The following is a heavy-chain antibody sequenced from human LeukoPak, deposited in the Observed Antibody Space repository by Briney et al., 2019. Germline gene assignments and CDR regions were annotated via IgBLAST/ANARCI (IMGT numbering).Heavy chain of an antibody. J-gene: IGHJ6*03. CDR3: ARDPGVTMVRGVIPIEYYYYYYMDV. D-gene: IGHD3-10*01. CDR1: GYTFTSYY. CDR2: INPSGGST. V-gene: IGHV1-46*01. Sequence: SVKVSCKASGYTFTSYYMYWVRQAPGQGLEWIGIINPSGGSTSYAQKFQGRVTMTRDTSTSTVYMELSSLRSEDTAVYYCARDPGVTMVRGVIPIEYYYYYYMDVWGKGTTVTVSS.